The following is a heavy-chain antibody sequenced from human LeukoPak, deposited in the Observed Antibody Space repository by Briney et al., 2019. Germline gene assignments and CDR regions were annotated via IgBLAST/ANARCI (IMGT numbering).Heavy chain of an antibody. Sequence: GASVKVSCKASGYTFSGXYXXXVRXXPGQGXXWMGWIYPNSGGTNYAQKFQGRVTMTRDTSISTAYMELRRLKSDDTAMYYCARVVGFGDYPFDYWGQGTLVTVSS. CDR3: ARVVGFGDYPFDY. D-gene: IGHD4-17*01. CDR1: GYTFSGXY. V-gene: IGHV1-2*02. CDR2: IYPNSGGT. J-gene: IGHJ4*02.